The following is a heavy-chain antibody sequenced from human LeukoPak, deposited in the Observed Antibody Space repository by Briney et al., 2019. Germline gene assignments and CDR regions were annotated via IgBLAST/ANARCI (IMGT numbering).Heavy chain of an antibody. Sequence: ASVKVSCKASGYTFTSYYMHWARQAPGQGLEWMGIINPSGGSTSYAQKFQGRVTMTRDTSTSTVYMELSSLRSEDTAVYYCAREDGDKYFQHWGQGTLVTVSS. J-gene: IGHJ1*01. D-gene: IGHD4-17*01. CDR2: INPSGGST. CDR1: GYTFTSYY. CDR3: AREDGDKYFQH. V-gene: IGHV1-46*01.